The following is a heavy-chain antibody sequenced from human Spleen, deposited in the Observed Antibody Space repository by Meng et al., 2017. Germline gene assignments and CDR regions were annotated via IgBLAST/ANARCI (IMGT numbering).Heavy chain of an antibody. CDR2: INHSGST. J-gene: IGHJ4*02. D-gene: IGHD4-11*01. CDR1: GGSFSDYY. Sequence: QGHFQQWGAGLLKPSETLSLPCVVSGGSFSDYYWSWIRQPPGKGLEWIGEINHSGSTNYNPSLESRATISVDTSQNNLSLKLSSVTAADSAVYYCARGPTTMAHDFDYWGQGTLVTVSS. CDR3: ARGPTTMAHDFDY. V-gene: IGHV4-34*01.